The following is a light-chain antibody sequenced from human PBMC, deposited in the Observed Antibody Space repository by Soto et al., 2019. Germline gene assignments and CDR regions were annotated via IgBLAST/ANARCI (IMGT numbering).Light chain of an antibody. Sequence: DIQMTQSPSSLSASVGDRVTITCQASHDITSYLNWYQHKPGKAPKLLIYDASILEAGVPSRFSGSGSGTEFTLTISSLQPEDFATYYCLQHNIYPHTFGQGTKLEIK. CDR1: HDITSY. CDR2: DAS. CDR3: LQHNIYPHT. J-gene: IGKJ2*01. V-gene: IGKV1-33*01.